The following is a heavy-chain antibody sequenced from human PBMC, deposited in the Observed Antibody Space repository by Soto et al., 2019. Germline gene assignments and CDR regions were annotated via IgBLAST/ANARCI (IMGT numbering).Heavy chain of an antibody. J-gene: IGHJ6*02. V-gene: IGHV3-30-3*01. CDR2: ISYDGSNK. D-gene: IGHD2-15*01. CDR1: GFTFSSYA. Sequence: QVQLVESGGGVVQPGRSLRLSCAASGFTFSSYAMHWVRQAPGKGLEWVAVISYDGSNKYYADSVKGRFTISRDNSKNTMYLQMNSLRAEDTAVYYCARQDIVVVVAATGMGFRQDYYYGMDVWGQGTTVTVSS. CDR3: ARQDIVVVVAATGMGFRQDYYYGMDV.